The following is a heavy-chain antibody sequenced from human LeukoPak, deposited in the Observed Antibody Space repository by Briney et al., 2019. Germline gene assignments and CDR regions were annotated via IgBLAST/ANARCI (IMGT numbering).Heavy chain of an antibody. J-gene: IGHJ3*02. Sequence: GGSLSLFCAASGFIFTNYWMTWARHSPGKGREWVANIRQDGSEKDYVDSVKGRFSISRDNARNPLTLEMTSLRADDTAVYYCARHAKWAFDTWGRGTMVTVSS. V-gene: IGHV3-7*04. CDR3: ARHAKWAFDT. CDR1: GFIFTNYW. CDR2: IRQDGSEK. D-gene: IGHD1-26*01.